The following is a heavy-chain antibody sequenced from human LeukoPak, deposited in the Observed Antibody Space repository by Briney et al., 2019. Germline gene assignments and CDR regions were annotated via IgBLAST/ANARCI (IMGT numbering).Heavy chain of an antibody. D-gene: IGHD6-13*01. CDR2: ISYDGSNK. Sequence: PGGSLRLSCAATGFTFSSYAMHWVRQAPGKGLEWVAVISYDGSNKYYADSVKGRFTISRDNSKNTLYLQMNSLRAEDTAVYYCAKDYGSSGTDVWGKGTTVTVSS. CDR3: AKDYGSSGTDV. V-gene: IGHV3-30*04. CDR1: GFTFSSYA. J-gene: IGHJ6*04.